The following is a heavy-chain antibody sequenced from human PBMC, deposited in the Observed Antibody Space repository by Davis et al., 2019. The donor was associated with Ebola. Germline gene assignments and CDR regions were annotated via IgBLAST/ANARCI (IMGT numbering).Heavy chain of an antibody. Sequence: AASVKVSCKASGFTFTSSAMQWVRQARGQRLEWIGWIVVGSGNTNYAQKFQGRVTMTRDTSTSTVYMELSSLRSEDTAVYYCARGRRDYYDSSGYYYVGWYFDYWGQGTLVTVSS. D-gene: IGHD3-22*01. V-gene: IGHV1-58*02. CDR3: ARGRRDYYDSSGYYYVGWYFDY. CDR1: GFTFTSSA. CDR2: IVVGSGNT. J-gene: IGHJ4*02.